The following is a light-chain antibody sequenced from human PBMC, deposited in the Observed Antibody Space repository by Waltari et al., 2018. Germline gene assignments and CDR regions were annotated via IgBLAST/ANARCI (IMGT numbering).Light chain of an antibody. CDR3: QQSYSTPR. Sequence: DIQMTQSPSSLSASVGDRVTITCRASQSISSYLNWYQQKPGKASKLLIYAASSLQSGVPSRFSGSGSGTDFTLTISSLQPEDFATYYCQQSYSTPRFGQGTKVEI. CDR1: QSISSY. J-gene: IGKJ1*01. CDR2: AAS. V-gene: IGKV1-39*01.